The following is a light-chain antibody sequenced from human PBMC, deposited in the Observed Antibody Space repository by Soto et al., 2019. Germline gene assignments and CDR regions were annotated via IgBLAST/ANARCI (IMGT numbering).Light chain of an antibody. J-gene: IGLJ2*01. CDR1: SSDVCGYNY. CDR3: SSYTISTPYVV. V-gene: IGLV2-14*01. CDR2: EVS. Sequence: QSALTQPASVSGSPGQSITISCTGTSSDVCGYNYVSWYQQHPGKAPKLMIYEVSNRPSGVSNRFSGSKSGNTASLTISGLQAEDEADYYCSSYTISTPYVVFGGGTKVTVL.